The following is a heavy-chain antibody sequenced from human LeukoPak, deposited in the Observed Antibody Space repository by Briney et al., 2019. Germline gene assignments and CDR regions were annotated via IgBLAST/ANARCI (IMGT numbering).Heavy chain of an antibody. CDR3: ARGYGPGY. CDR1: GDPISSTNW. V-gene: IGHV4-4*02. Sequence: SGTLSLTCAVSGDPISSTNWWNWVRQPPGKGLEWIGEIDHRGNINYNPSLKSRVTISVDRSKNQFSLKLTSVTAADTAVYYCARGYGPGYWGQGTLVTVSA. D-gene: IGHD4-17*01. J-gene: IGHJ4*02. CDR2: IDHRGNI.